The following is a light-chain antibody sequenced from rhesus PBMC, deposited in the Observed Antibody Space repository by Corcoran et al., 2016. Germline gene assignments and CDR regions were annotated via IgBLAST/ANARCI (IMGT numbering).Light chain of an antibody. CDR1: QSLLHSDGETY. CDR3: GQGTNVPYS. J-gene: IGKJ2*01. CDR2: QVS. V-gene: IGKV2S8*01. Sequence: DVVLTQSPLSLAVTPGQPASISCKSSQSLLHSDGETYLIWLHQKPGQPPRRRIYQVSNRDSGVPDRFSGGGAGTDFTLKITRVEAEDVGFYYCGQGTNVPYSFGQGTRVEIK.